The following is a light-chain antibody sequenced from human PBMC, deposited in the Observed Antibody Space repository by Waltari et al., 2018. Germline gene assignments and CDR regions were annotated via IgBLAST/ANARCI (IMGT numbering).Light chain of an antibody. V-gene: IGLV2-14*03. J-gene: IGLJ2*01. Sequence: QSALTQPASVSESPGQSITISCTGTSSDVGAYNYVSWYQQQPGKAPKLIIYDVTNRPSGVSKRFSGSKSGNAAFLTISGLQSEDEADYYCSSYTFSSTLVFGGGTKLTVL. CDR2: DVT. CDR1: SSDVGAYNY. CDR3: SSYTFSSTLV.